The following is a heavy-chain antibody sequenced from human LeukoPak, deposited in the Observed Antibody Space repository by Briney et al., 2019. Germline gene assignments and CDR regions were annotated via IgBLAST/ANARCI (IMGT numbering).Heavy chain of an antibody. CDR3: ARDIVVVPAAMSYEYFQH. J-gene: IGHJ1*01. D-gene: IGHD2-2*01. CDR1: GFTFSSYG. CDR2: ILYDGSKK. Sequence: PGGSLRLSCAASGFTFSSYGMHWVRQAPGKGLEWVTAILYDGSKKFYADSVKGRFTISRDNSKNTVYLQMNSLRAEDTAVYYCARDIVVVPAAMSYEYFQHWGQGTLVTVSS. V-gene: IGHV3-33*01.